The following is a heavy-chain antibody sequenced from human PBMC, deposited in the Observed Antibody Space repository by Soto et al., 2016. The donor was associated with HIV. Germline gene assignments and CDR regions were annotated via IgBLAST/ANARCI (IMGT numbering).Heavy chain of an antibody. CDR2: INVSGAST. Sequence: EVQLLESGGGLVQPGGSLRLSCAASGFIFSSYAMSWVRQAPGKGLEWVSTINVSGASTYYADSVKGRFTISRDNSKNTLYLQMNSLRAEDTAVYYCAKDGEGYYGSGSYYRALYYFDYWGQGTLVTVSS. CDR1: GFIFSSYA. D-gene: IGHD3-10*01. J-gene: IGHJ4*02. CDR3: AKDGEGYYGSGSYYRALYYFDY. V-gene: IGHV3-23*01.